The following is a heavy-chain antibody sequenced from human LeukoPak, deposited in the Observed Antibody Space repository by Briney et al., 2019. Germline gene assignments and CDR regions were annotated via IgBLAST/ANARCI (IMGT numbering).Heavy chain of an antibody. CDR1: GGSISSSSYY. D-gene: IGHD3-9*01. CDR2: IYYSGST. CDR3: ARRLRYFDWLLSDYAFDI. V-gene: IGHV4-39*01. J-gene: IGHJ3*02. Sequence: SETLSLTCTASGGSISSSSYYWGWIRQPPGKGLEWIGSIYYSGSTYYNPSLKSRVTISVDTSKNQFSLKLSSVTAADTAVYYCARRLRYFDWLLSDYAFDIWGQGTMVTVSS.